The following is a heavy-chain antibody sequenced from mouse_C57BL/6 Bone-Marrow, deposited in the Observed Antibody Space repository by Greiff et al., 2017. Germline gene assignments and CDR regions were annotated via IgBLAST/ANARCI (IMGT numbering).Heavy chain of an antibody. CDR2: IWSDGST. Sequence: VQVVESGPGLVAPSQSLSITCTVSGFSLTSYGVHWVRQPPGKGLEWLVVIWSDGSTTYNSALKSRLSISKDNSKSQVFLKMNSLQTDDTAMYYCARQGIYYDYEDAMDYWGQGTSVTVSS. V-gene: IGHV2-6-1*01. CDR3: ARQGIYYDYEDAMDY. D-gene: IGHD2-4*01. CDR1: GFSLTSYG. J-gene: IGHJ4*01.